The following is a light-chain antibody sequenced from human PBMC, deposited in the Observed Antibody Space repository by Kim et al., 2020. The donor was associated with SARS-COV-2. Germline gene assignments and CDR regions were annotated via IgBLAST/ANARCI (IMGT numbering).Light chain of an antibody. CDR1: RDIRSD. J-gene: IGKJ2*01. Sequence: PSSLSASVGDRVTITCRASRDIRSDLAWYQQKPGKSPNLLIHATSRLHSGVPSRFSGSGSGTDFTLTISSLQPEDYCLQDHYYPRTFGQGTKLEI. CDR3: LQDHYYPRT. V-gene: IGKV1-6*01. CDR2: ATS.